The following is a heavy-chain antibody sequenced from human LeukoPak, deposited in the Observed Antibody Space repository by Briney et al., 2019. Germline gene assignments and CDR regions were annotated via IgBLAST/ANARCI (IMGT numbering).Heavy chain of an antibody. J-gene: IGHJ4*02. CDR1: GFTFSSYS. V-gene: IGHV3-48*01. D-gene: IGHD3-22*01. CDR3: ARDSYRYYDSSGYFDY. Sequence: GGSLRLSCAASGFTFSSYSMNWVRQAPGKGLEWVSYISSSSTKYYADSVKGRFTISRDNAKNSLYLQMNSLRAEDTAVYYCARDSYRYYDSSGYFDYWGQGTLVTVSS. CDR2: ISSSSTK.